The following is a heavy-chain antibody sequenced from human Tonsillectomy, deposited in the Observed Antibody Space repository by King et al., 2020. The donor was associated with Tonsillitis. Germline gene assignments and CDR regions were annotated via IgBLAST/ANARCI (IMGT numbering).Heavy chain of an antibody. Sequence: QLQESGPGLVKPSETLSLTCTVSGGSISRSSYYWGWIRQPPGKGLEWIGSIYYSGSTYYNPSLKSRVTISVDTSKNQFSLKLSSVTAADTAVYYCARLPPVTTLRFDPWGQGTLVTVSS. CDR3: ARLPPVTTLRFDP. V-gene: IGHV4-39*01. CDR2: IYYSGST. J-gene: IGHJ5*02. D-gene: IGHD4-17*01. CDR1: GGSISRSSYY.